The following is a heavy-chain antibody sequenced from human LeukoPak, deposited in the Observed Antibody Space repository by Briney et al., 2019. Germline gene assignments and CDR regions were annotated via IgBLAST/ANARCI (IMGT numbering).Heavy chain of an antibody. Sequence: PGGSLRLSCAASGFTFSSYEMNWVRQAPGKGLEWVSYISSSGSTIYYADSVKGRFTISRDNAKNSLYLQMNSLRAEDTAVYYCARAYYYDSSGYYPVDYWGQGTLATVSS. V-gene: IGHV3-48*03. J-gene: IGHJ4*02. D-gene: IGHD3-22*01. CDR1: GFTFSSYE. CDR2: ISSSGSTI. CDR3: ARAYYYDSSGYYPVDY.